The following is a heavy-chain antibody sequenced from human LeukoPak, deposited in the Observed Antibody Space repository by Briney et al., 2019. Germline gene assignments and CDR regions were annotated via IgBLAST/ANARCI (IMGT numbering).Heavy chain of an antibody. V-gene: IGHV1-46*01. Sequence: ASVKVSCKASGYTFISYYMHWVRQAPGQGLEWMGIINPSGGSTSYAQKFQGRVTITADESTSTAYMELSSLRSEDTAVYYCARGNIPAEGGGIDYWGQGTLVTVSS. D-gene: IGHD3-16*01. CDR1: GYTFISYY. CDR2: INPSGGST. CDR3: ARGNIPAEGGGIDY. J-gene: IGHJ4*02.